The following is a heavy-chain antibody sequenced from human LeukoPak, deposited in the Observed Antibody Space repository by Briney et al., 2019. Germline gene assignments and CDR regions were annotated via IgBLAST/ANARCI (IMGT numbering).Heavy chain of an antibody. Sequence: PSETLSLNCNVSGYSISSGYYWGWIRQPPGRGLQWIGSIYNTGSTYYNPSLKSRITISVDTSKIQFSLRVTSVTATDTAVYYCARVPPHYYGTGSPDWGQGTLVTVSP. CDR2: IYNTGST. CDR3: ARVPPHYYGTGSPD. J-gene: IGHJ4*02. D-gene: IGHD3-10*01. CDR1: GYSISSGYY. V-gene: IGHV4-38-2*02.